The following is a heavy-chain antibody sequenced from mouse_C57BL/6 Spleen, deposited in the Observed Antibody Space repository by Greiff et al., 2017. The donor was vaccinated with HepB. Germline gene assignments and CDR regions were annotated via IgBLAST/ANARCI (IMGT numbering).Heavy chain of an antibody. CDR3: TRPYYYGSSPWYFDV. D-gene: IGHD1-1*01. CDR1: GYTFTDYE. V-gene: IGHV1-15*01. Sequence: QVQLKESGAELVRPGASVTLSCKASGYTFTDYEMHWVKQTPVHGLEWIGAIDPETGGTAYNQKFKGKAILTADKSSSTAYMELRSLTSEDSAVYYCTRPYYYGSSPWYFDVWGTGTTVTVSS. J-gene: IGHJ1*03. CDR2: IDPETGGT.